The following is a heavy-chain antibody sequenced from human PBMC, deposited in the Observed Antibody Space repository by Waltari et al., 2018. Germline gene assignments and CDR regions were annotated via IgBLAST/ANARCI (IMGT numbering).Heavy chain of an antibody. CDR2: ISSRSKYI. CDR3: ARDNWTPNFYDKSGYF. D-gene: IGHD3-22*01. Sequence: DVQLVESGGGLVKPGGSLTLACAAPGFRFGDYRMNWVRQGPGKGLEWVSSISSRSKYIYYADSVKGRFTISRDNAKKFLYLEMNALSADDTAVYYCARDNWTPNFYDKSGYFWGQGALVSVSS. V-gene: IGHV3-21*02. CDR1: GFRFGDYR. J-gene: IGHJ4*02.